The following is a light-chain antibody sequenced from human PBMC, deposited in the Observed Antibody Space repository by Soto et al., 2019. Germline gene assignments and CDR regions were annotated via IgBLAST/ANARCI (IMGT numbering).Light chain of an antibody. CDR2: LGS. Sequence: VMTQSPPSLPVTPGEPASISCRSSQSLLHTNGFQYLDWYLQKPGQSPQLLIYLGSNRASGVPDRVSGSGSGTDFTMKISRVEAEDVGIYYCMQPLQAPWTFGQGTKVEIK. V-gene: IGKV2-28*01. J-gene: IGKJ1*01. CDR3: MQPLQAPWT. CDR1: QSLLHTNGFQY.